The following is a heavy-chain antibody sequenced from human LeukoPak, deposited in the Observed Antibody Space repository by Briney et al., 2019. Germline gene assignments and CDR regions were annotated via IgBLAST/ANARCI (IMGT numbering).Heavy chain of an antibody. CDR1: GFTFSSYE. CDR2: ISSSGTTK. D-gene: IGHD1-26*01. J-gene: IGHJ4*02. Sequence: GGSLRLSCAASGFTFSSYEMNWVRQTPGKGLEWVSYISSSGTTKYYADSVKGRFTISRDNAGNTLFLQLNSLRAEDTAPYYCAREGWELQRGRYFDYWGQGILVTVSS. V-gene: IGHV3-48*03. CDR3: AREGWELQRGRYFDY.